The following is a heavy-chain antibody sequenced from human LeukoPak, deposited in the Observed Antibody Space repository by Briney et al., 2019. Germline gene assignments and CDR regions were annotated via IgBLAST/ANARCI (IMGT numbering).Heavy chain of an antibody. V-gene: IGHV4-59*01. Sequence: LRLSCAASGFTFSSYAMSWIRQPPGKGLEWIGYIYYSGSTNYNPSLKSRVTISVDTSKNQFSLKLSSVTAADTAVYYCARDPTYYDFWSGYYTPYGMDVWGQGTTVTVSS. CDR3: ARDPTYYDFWSGYYTPYGMDV. D-gene: IGHD3-3*01. CDR2: IYYSGST. J-gene: IGHJ6*02. CDR1: GFTFSSYA.